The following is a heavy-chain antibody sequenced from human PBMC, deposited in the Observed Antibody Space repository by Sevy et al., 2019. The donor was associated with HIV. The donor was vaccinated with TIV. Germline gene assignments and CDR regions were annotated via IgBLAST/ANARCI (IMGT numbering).Heavy chain of an antibody. J-gene: IGHJ4*02. CDR1: GGSISSYY. CDR3: ARGSDSSSWDTFDY. CDR2: IYYSGNT. Sequence: SETLSLTCTVSGGSISSYYWSWIRQPPGKGLEWIGYIYYSGNTIYNPSLKSRVTISVDTSKKQFSLRLTSVTAADTALYYCARGSDSSSWDTFDYRGQGTLVTVSS. V-gene: IGHV4-59*01. D-gene: IGHD6-13*01.